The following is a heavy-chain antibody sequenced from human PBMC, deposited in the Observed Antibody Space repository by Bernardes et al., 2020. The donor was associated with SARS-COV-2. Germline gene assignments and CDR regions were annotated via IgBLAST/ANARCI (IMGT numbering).Heavy chain of an antibody. V-gene: IGHV1-46*01. CDR3: ARDFSSVSGYTYGHPNY. Sequence: ASVKASCKAAGYVFTNYYMHWVRQAPGQGLEWMGLISPVNGGTTYAQRFQGRVTMTRDTSTSTVYMDLSSLRSEDTAMYYCARDFSSVSGYTYGHPNYWGQGTLVTVSS. J-gene: IGHJ4*02. D-gene: IGHD5-18*01. CDR1: GYVFTNYY. CDR2: ISPVNGGT.